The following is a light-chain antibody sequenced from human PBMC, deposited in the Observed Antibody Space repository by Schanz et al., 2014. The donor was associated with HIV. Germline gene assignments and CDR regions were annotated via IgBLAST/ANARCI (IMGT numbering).Light chain of an antibody. Sequence: DIQMTQSPSTLSASVGDRVTITCRASQSIHNWLAWYQQKPGKAPKLLIYKASTLESGVPSRFGGSASGTEFTLSISSLQPDDFATYYDQQLNSFPFTFGPGTKVYLK. CDR3: QQLNSFPFT. CDR2: KAS. V-gene: IGKV1-5*03. CDR1: QSIHNW. J-gene: IGKJ3*01.